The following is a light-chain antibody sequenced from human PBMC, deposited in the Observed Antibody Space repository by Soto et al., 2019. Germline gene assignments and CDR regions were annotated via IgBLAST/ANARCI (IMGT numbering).Light chain of an antibody. CDR1: QDIKTY. CDR2: GTF. Sequence: IQLTQSPSSLSASVGDRVSITCRASQDIKTYLAWYQQKQGKAPKLLISGTFTLQSGVPSRFNGSGSGTDFTLTISRLQPEDFATYYCQHLNNYPPFTFGPGTKVDFE. CDR3: QHLNNYPPFT. V-gene: IGKV1-9*01. J-gene: IGKJ3*01.